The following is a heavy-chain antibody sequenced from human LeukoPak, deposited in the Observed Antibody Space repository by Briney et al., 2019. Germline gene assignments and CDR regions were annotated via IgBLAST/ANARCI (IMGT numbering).Heavy chain of an antibody. CDR3: AREARGWFGEFLYYYYGMDV. D-gene: IGHD3-10*01. Sequence: SETLSLTCTVSGGSISSYYWSWIRQPPGKGLEWIGYIYYSGSTNYNPSLKSRVTISVDTSKNQFSLKLSSVTAADTAVYYCAREARGWFGEFLYYYYGMDVWGQGTTVTVSS. V-gene: IGHV4-59*12. CDR1: GGSISSYY. J-gene: IGHJ6*02. CDR2: IYYSGST.